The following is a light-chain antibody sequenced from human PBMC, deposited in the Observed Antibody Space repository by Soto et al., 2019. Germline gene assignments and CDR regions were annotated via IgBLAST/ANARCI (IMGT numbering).Light chain of an antibody. Sequence: AIRMTQSPSSLSASTGDRVTITCRASQDISSYLAWYQQKPGKAPKLLIYAASTLQSGVPSRFSGSGSGTDFTLTISCPQSEDFATYYCQQFYSYPRLTFGGGTKVEIK. CDR1: QDISSY. J-gene: IGKJ4*01. V-gene: IGKV1-8*01. CDR3: QQFYSYPRLT. CDR2: AAS.